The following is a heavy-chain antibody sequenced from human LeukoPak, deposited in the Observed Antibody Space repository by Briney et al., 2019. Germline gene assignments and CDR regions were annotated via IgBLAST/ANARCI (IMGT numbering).Heavy chain of an antibody. CDR1: GGSITNNNW. CDR2: IYHSGDT. J-gene: IGHJ4*02. V-gene: IGHV4-4*02. D-gene: IGHD2-15*01. Sequence: SGTLSLTCGVSGGSITNNNWWRWVRQPPGKGLEWIGEIYHSGDTNYNPSLNSRVTISLDKSKNQFSLKLSSVTAADTAVYYCARLKRAAAYYFDDWGQGTLVTVSS. CDR3: ARLKRAAAYYFDD.